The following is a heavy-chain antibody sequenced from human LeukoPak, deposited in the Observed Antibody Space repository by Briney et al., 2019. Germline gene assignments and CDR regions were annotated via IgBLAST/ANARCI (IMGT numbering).Heavy chain of an antibody. V-gene: IGHV1-69*06. J-gene: IGHJ4*02. CDR3: ARDGSRYVWGSYRYNY. CDR2: IIPIFGTT. Sequence: ASVKLSCKASGGTFSSYAISWVRQAPGQGLELMGGIIPIFGTTNYTHKFQGRVTITADKSTSTAYMELSSVRSEGTAVYYCARDGSRYVWGSYRYNYWGEGTLVTVSS. D-gene: IGHD3-16*02. CDR1: GGTFSSYA.